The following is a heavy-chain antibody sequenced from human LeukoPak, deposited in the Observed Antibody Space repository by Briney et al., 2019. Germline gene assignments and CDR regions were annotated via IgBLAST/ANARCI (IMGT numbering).Heavy chain of an antibody. D-gene: IGHD3-22*01. J-gene: IGHJ4*02. CDR3: AKDWGAYYDSSGFYSGDFDY. V-gene: IGHV3-43*02. CDR1: GFTFDDYA. CDR2: ISGDGGST. Sequence: GGSLRLSCAASGFTFDDYAMHWVRHPPGKGLEWVSLISGDGGSTYYADSVKGRFTISRDNSKNSLYLQMNSLRTEDTALYYCAKDWGAYYDSSGFYSGDFDYWGQGTLVTVSS.